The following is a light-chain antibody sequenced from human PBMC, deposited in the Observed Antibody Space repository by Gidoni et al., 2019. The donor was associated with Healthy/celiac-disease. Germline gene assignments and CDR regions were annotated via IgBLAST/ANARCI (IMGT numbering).Light chain of an antibody. Sequence: SYVLTQPPSVSVAPGRTASITCGGNNIGSKSVHWYQQNPGQAPVLVVYDESDRPSGIPARFSGSNAGNTATLTISRVEAGDEADYYCQVWDSSSDHLFGGGTKLTVL. J-gene: IGLJ2*01. CDR3: QVWDSSSDHL. V-gene: IGLV3-21*02. CDR2: DES. CDR1: NIGSKS.